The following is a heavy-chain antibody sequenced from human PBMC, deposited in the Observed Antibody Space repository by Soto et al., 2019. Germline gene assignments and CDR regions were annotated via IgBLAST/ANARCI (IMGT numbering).Heavy chain of an antibody. CDR1: GFTFSSYW. CDR3: AAWPRSSWFDY. V-gene: IGHV3-7*05. D-gene: IGHD6-13*01. Sequence: GGSLRLSCAGSGFTFSSYWMGWVRQVPGKGLEWVANIRGDGSQTSYVDSVKGRFTIFRDNARNSLYLQMNSLRAEDTAVYYCAAWPRSSWFDYWGQGTLVTVSS. CDR2: IRGDGSQT. J-gene: IGHJ4*02.